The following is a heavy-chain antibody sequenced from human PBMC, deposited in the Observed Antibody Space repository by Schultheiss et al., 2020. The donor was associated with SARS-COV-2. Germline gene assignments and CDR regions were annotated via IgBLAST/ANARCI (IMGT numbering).Heavy chain of an antibody. CDR3: TKASDYCGGGTCYLTAYDC. Sequence: GGSLRLSCAASGFTFSSYGMHWVRQAPGKGLEWVAVIWYDGSNKYYADSVKGRFTISRDNSKTTLYLQVNSLRTEDTAFYYCTKASDYCGGGTCYLTAYDCWAQGTLVTVSS. CDR2: IWYDGSNK. D-gene: IGHD2-15*01. CDR1: GFTFSSYG. J-gene: IGHJ4*02. V-gene: IGHV3-33*06.